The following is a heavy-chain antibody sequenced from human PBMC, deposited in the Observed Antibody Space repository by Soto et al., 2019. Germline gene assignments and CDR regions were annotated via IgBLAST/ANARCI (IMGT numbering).Heavy chain of an antibody. CDR1: GFTFSSYS. J-gene: IGHJ4*02. CDR3: ARDLYNWNSNLPFDY. V-gene: IGHV3-48*02. CDR2: ISSSSSTI. Sequence: GGSLRLSCAASGFTFSSYSMNWVRQAPGKGLEWVSYISSSSSTIYYADSVKGRFTISRDNAKNSLYLQMNSLRDEDTAVYYCARDLYNWNSNLPFDYWGQGTLVTVSS. D-gene: IGHD1-7*01.